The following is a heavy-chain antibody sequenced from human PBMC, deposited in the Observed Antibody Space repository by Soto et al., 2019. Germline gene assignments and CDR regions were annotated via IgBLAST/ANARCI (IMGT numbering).Heavy chain of an antibody. J-gene: IGHJ5*02. V-gene: IGHV1-3*01. CDR2: INAGNGNT. D-gene: IGHD6-25*01. CDR3: ARLPPTRNWFDP. CDR1: GYTFTSYA. Sequence: DSVKVSCKASGYTFTSYAMHWVRQAPGQRLEWMGWINAGNGNTKYSQKFQGRVTITRDTSASTAYMELSSLRSEDTAVYYCARLPPTRNWFDPWRQGTFVTVS.